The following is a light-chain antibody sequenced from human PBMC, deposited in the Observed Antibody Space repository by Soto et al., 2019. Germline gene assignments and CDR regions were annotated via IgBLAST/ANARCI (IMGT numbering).Light chain of an antibody. V-gene: IGLV2-23*03. CDR1: SSDVGSYNL. J-gene: IGLJ2*01. CDR3: CSYAGSSTFVV. CDR2: EGS. Sequence: QSALTQPASVSGSPGQSITISCTGTSSDVGSYNLVSWYQQHPGKAPKLMIYEGSKRPSGVSNRFSGSKSGNTASLTISGRQAVDEADYYCCSYAGSSTFVVFGGGTKLTVL.